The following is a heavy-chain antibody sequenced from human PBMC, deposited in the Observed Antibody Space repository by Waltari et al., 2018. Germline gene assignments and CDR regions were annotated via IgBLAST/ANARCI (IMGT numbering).Heavy chain of an antibody. Sequence: EVQLVESGGGLVQPGGSLRLSCAASGFTFSSYSMNWVRQAPGKGLEWVSYISSSSSSIYYADSVKGRFTISRDNAKNSLYLQMNSLRAEDTAVYYCATAVGLSFAAGAFDIWGQGTMVTVSS. D-gene: IGHD6-25*01. CDR2: ISSSSSSI. J-gene: IGHJ3*02. CDR1: GFTFSSYS. V-gene: IGHV3-48*04. CDR3: ATAVGLSFAAGAFDI.